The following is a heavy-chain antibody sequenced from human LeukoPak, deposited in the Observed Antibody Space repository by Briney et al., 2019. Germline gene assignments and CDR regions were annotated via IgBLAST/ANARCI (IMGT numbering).Heavy chain of an antibody. J-gene: IGHJ4*02. CDR1: GGSISSYY. Sequence: PSETLSLTCTVSGGSISSYYWSWIRQPQGKGLEWIGYIYYSGSTNYNPSLKSRVTISVDTSKNQFSLKLSSVTAADTAVYYCARRTLLWFGEFRFNYFDYWGQGTLVTVSS. V-gene: IGHV4-59*01. D-gene: IGHD3-10*01. CDR3: ARRTLLWFGEFRFNYFDY. CDR2: IYYSGST.